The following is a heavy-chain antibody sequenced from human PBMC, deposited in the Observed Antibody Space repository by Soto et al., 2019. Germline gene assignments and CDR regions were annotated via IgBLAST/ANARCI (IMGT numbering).Heavy chain of an antibody. Sequence: GGSLRLSCAASGFTFSGSAMHWVRQASGKGLEWGGRIRSKANSYATAYAASVKGRFTISRDDSKNTAYLQMNILKTEDTAVYYCTRHSSSSSYGGSFYGMDVWGQGTTVTVSS. J-gene: IGHJ6*02. CDR1: GFTFSGSA. V-gene: IGHV3-73*01. D-gene: IGHD6-6*01. CDR2: IRSKANSYAT. CDR3: TRHSSSSSYGGSFYGMDV.